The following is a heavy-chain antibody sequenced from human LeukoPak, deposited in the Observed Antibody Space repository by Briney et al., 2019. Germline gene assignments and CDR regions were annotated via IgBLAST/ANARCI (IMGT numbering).Heavy chain of an antibody. Sequence: PSETLSLTCAVYGGSFSGYYWSWIRQPPGKGLEWIGEINHSGSTNYNPSLKSRVTISVDTSKNQFSLKLSSVTAADTAVYYCSLVGAGFDYWGQRTLVTVSS. CDR1: GGSFSGYY. CDR3: SLVGAGFDY. D-gene: IGHD1-26*01. CDR2: INHSGST. J-gene: IGHJ4*02. V-gene: IGHV4-34*01.